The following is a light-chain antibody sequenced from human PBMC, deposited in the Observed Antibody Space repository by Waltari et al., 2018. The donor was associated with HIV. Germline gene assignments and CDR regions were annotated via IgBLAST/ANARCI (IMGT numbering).Light chain of an antibody. V-gene: IGLV1-47*01. CDR1: SSNIGSHS. J-gene: IGLJ2*01. CDR3: ATWDDSLNGVL. CDR2: RDT. Sequence: SVLTQPPSASGTPGQKVTIPCSGSSSNIGSHSVFWYPQLPGAPPKRLIYRDTQRPSGVPDRFSGSKSGTSASLAISGLRSEDEVVYSCATWDDSLNGVLFGGGTNLNVL.